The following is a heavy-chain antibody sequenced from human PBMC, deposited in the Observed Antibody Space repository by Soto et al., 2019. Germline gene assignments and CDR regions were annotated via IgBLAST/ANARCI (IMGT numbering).Heavy chain of an antibody. CDR3: AKDKDWSGGYGMDV. V-gene: IGHV3-30*18. J-gene: IGHJ6*02. CDR2: ISYDGSNK. Sequence: GRSLRLSCPAHGFTFTSYGLNCPSQAPGKGLEGFAVISYDGSNKYYEDSVKGRFTISRDNSKNTLYLQMNSLRAEDTAVYYCAKDKDWSGGYGMDVWGQGT. CDR1: GFTFTSYG. D-gene: IGHD3-3*01.